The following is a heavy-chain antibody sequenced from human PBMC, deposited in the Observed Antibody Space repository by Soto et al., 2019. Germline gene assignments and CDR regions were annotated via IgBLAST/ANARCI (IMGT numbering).Heavy chain of an antibody. V-gene: IGHV3-23*01. Sequence: PGGSLRLSCAASGFTFSSYAMNWVRQAPGKGLEWVSVISGSGGSTYYADSVKGRFTISRDNSKNTLYLQMNSLRAEDTAVYYFAKARAQYYDFWSGYPVDYWGQGTLVTVSS. CDR1: GFTFSSYA. CDR2: ISGSGGST. D-gene: IGHD3-3*01. J-gene: IGHJ4*02. CDR3: AKARAQYYDFWSGYPVDY.